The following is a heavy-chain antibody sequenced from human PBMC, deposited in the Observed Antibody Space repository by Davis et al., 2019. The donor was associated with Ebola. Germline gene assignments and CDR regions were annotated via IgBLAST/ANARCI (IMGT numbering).Heavy chain of an antibody. V-gene: IGHV3-23*01. Sequence: GESLKISCAASGFTFSSYAMSWVRQAPGKGLEWVSAISGSGGSTYYADSVKGRFTISRDNSKNTLYLQMNSLRAEDTALYYCAKEGAGDRLGAFDIWGQGTMVTVSS. D-gene: IGHD7-27*01. J-gene: IGHJ3*02. CDR1: GFTFSSYA. CDR2: ISGSGGST. CDR3: AKEGAGDRLGAFDI.